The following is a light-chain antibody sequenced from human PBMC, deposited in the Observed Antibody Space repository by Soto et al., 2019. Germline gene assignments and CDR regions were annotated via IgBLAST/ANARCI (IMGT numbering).Light chain of an antibody. J-gene: IGLJ2*01. V-gene: IGLV4-69*02. CDR3: QTWATGKRV. Sequence: QLVLTQSPSASASLGASVKLTCTLSSGHSSYAIAWHQQQPEKGPRYLMKLNNDGSHSKGDGIPDRFSGSSSGAERYLTISSLQSDDEADYYGQTWATGKRVFGGGTKVTVL. CDR1: SGHSSYA. CDR2: LNNDGSH.